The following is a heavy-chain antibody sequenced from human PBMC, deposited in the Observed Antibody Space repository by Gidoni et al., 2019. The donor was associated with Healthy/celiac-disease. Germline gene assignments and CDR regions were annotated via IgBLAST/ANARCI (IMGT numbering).Heavy chain of an antibody. Sequence: QLQLQESVPGLVKPSETLSLTCTVSGGSSSSSSYYWRCIRQPPGKGLEWIGSIYYSGSTYYNPSLKSRVTISVDTSKNQFSLKLSSVTAADTAVYYCARVGATASPGIAVAGTAAYFDYWGQGTLVTVSS. CDR1: GGSSSSSSYY. V-gene: IGHV4-39*01. J-gene: IGHJ4*02. D-gene: IGHD6-19*01. CDR2: IYYSGST. CDR3: ARVGATASPGIAVAGTAAYFDY.